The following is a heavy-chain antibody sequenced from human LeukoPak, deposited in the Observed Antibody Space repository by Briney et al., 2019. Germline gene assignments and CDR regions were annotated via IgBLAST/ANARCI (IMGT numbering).Heavy chain of an antibody. CDR3: ATGLVSKLSVDY. Sequence: ASVKVSCKVSGYTLTELSMHWVRQAPGKGLEWMGGFDPEDGETIYAQKFQGRVTMTEDTSTDTAHMELSSLRSEDTAVYYCATGLVSKLSVDYWGQGTLVTVSS. CDR2: FDPEDGET. J-gene: IGHJ4*02. V-gene: IGHV1-24*01. CDR1: GYTLTELS. D-gene: IGHD3-16*02.